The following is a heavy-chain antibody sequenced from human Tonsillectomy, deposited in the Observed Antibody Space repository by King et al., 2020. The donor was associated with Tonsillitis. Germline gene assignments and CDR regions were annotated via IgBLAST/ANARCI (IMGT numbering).Heavy chain of an antibody. Sequence: VQLQESGPGLVKPSQTLSLTCTVSGGSISSAEYYWSWIRQHPGKGLEWIGYIYYSGSTYYNPSLKSRLTISVDTSKNQFSLKLSSVTAADTAMYYCARDRFYYGSGSYYSAFDIWGQGTMVTVSS. CDR1: GGSISSAEYY. CDR2: IYYSGST. J-gene: IGHJ3*02. V-gene: IGHV4-31*03. CDR3: ARDRFYYGSGSYYSAFDI. D-gene: IGHD3-10*01.